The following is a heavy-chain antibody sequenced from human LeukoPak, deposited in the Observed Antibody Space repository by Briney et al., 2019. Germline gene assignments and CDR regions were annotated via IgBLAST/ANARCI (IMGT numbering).Heavy chain of an antibody. D-gene: IGHD6-6*01. CDR1: GYTFTSYH. V-gene: IGHV1-46*01. Sequence: ASVKVSCKASGYTFTSYHMHWVRQAPGQGLEWMGIINPSGGTTNYAQKFQGRVTMTRDMSTSTVYMELSSLRSEDTAVYYCARGSGGSYSSSPGGVYWGQGTLVTVSS. CDR3: ARGSGGSYSSSPGGVY. J-gene: IGHJ4*02. CDR2: INPSGGTT.